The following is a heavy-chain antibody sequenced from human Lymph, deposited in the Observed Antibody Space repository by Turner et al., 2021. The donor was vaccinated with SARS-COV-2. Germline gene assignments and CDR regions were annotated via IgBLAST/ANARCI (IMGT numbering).Heavy chain of an antibody. V-gene: IGHV3-30*04. J-gene: IGHJ3*02. CDR3: ARGSGSYLSAFDI. CDR2: ISYDGFNK. D-gene: IGHD1-26*01. CDR1: GFTFSTYA. Sequence: QVQLVESGGGGVQPGRARGLSCAASGFTFSTYAIHWVRHAPGKGLEWVAVISYDGFNKYYSDSVKGQFTISRDNSKNTLYLQMSSLRAEDTAVYYCARGSGSYLSAFDIWGQGTMVTVSS.